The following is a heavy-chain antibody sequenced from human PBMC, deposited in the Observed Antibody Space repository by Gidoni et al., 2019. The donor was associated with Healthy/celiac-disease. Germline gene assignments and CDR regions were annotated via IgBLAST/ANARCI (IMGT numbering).Heavy chain of an antibody. D-gene: IGHD4-17*01. CDR3: ARVTTTVTTGSGPRIDY. V-gene: IGHV4-34*01. Sequence: QVQLQQWGAGLLKPSETLSLTCAVYGGSFRGYYWSWIRQPPGKGLEWIGEINHSGSTNYNPSLKSRVTISVDTSKNQFSLKLSSVTAADTAVYYCARVTTTVTTGSGPRIDYWGQGTLVTVSS. CDR1: GGSFRGYY. CDR2: INHSGST. J-gene: IGHJ4*02.